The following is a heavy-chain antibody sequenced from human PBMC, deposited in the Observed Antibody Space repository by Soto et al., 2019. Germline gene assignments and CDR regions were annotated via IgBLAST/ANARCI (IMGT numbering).Heavy chain of an antibody. J-gene: IGHJ3*02. CDR3: ASSPPSQRDKRYFDWSHDAFDI. D-gene: IGHD3-9*01. V-gene: IGHV4-31*03. Sequence: QVQLQESGPGLVKPSQTLSLTCTVSGGSISSGGYYWSWIRQHPGKGLEWIGYIYYSGSTYYNPSLKSRVTISVDTSKNQFSLKLSSVTAADTAVYYCASSPPSQRDKRYFDWSHDAFDIWGQGTMVTVSS. CDR1: GGSISSGGYY. CDR2: IYYSGST.